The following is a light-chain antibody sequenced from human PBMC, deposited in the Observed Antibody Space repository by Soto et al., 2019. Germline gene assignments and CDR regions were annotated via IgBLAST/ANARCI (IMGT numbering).Light chain of an antibody. CDR1: SSDIGTYDY. J-gene: IGLJ1*01. CDR3: CSFTSRRTHV. V-gene: IGLV2-14*01. Sequence: QSALTQPASVSGSPGQSITISCTGTSSDIGTYDYVSWYQQHPGKAPKLMIYEVSNRPSGVSNRFSGSKSGNTASLTISGLQAEDEAHYYCCSFTSRRTHVFGTGTKVTVL. CDR2: EVS.